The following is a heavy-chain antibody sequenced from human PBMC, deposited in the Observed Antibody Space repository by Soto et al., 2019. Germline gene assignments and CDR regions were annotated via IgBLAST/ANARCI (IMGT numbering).Heavy chain of an antibody. Sequence: PGGSLRLSCAASGFTFSSYSMNWVRQAPGKGLEWVSSISSSSSYIYYADSVKGRFNISRDNAKNSLYLQMNSLRAEDTAVYYCARDQPGYSYGYGLGYWSQGSLVTVS. CDR2: ISSSSSYI. CDR1: GFTFSSYS. D-gene: IGHD5-18*01. J-gene: IGHJ4*02. CDR3: ARDQPGYSYGYGLGY. V-gene: IGHV3-21*01.